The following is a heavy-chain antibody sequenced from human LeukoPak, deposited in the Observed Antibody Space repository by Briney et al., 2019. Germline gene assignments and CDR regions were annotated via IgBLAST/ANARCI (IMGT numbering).Heavy chain of an antibody. D-gene: IGHD5-18*01. J-gene: IGHJ4*02. CDR1: GFTFSSYW. V-gene: IGHV3-74*01. CDR2: INSDGSST. CDR3: ARGDTAMAYFDY. Sequence: PGGSLRLSCAASGFTFSSYWMHWVRQAPGKGLVWVSRINSDGSSTSYADSVKGRFTISRDNAKNTLYLQMNSLRAEDTAVYCCARGDTAMAYFDYWGQGTLVTVSS.